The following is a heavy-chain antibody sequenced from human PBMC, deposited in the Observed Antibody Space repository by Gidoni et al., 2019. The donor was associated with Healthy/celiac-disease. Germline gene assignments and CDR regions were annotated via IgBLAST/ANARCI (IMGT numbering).Heavy chain of an antibody. V-gene: IGHV1-46*01. CDR2: INPSGGST. CDR3: ARGRRGSSSWGGYYFDY. J-gene: IGHJ4*02. D-gene: IGHD6-13*01. Sequence: QVQLVQSGAEVKKPGASVKVSCQASGYAFTSYHMHWVRQAPGTGLEWMGIINPSGGSTSYAQKFQGRVTMTRDTSTSTVYMELSSLRSEDTAVYYCARGRRGSSSWGGYYFDYWGQVTLVTVSS. CDR1: GYAFTSYH.